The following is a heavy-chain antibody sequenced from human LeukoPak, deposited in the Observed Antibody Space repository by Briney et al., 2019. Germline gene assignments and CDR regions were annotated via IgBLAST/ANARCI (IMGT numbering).Heavy chain of an antibody. CDR2: IIPIFGTA. J-gene: IGHJ6*02. CDR1: GGTFSSYA. D-gene: IGHD2-2*01. CDR3: ARDRSYVPAAKSLYYYYYGMDA. V-gene: IGHV1-69*13. Sequence: SVKVSCKASGGTFSSYAISWVRQAPGQGLEWMGGIIPIFGTANYAQKFQGRVTITADESTSTAYMELSSLRFEDTAVYYCARDRSYVPAAKSLYYYYYGMDAWGQGTTVTVSS.